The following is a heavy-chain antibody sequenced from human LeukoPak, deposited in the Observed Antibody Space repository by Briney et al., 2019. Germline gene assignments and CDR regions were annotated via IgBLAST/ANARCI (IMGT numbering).Heavy chain of an antibody. J-gene: IGHJ4*02. CDR2: ISWNSGSI. CDR3: AKTPRYGDYYFDY. CDR1: GFTFDDYA. D-gene: IGHD4-17*01. Sequence: GMSLRLSCAASGFTFDDYAMHWVRQAPGKGLEWVSGISWNSGSIGYADSVKGRFTISRDNAKNSLYLQMNSLRAEDTALYYCAKTPRYGDYYFDYWGQGTLVTVSS. V-gene: IGHV3-9*01.